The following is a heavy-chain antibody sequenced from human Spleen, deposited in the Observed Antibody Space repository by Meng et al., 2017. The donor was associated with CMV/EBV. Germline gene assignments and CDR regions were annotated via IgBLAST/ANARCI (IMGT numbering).Heavy chain of an antibody. CDR3: AKSIYRDDDYQFYGMDV. CDR2: ISYTGST. D-gene: IGHD2-21*01. J-gene: IGHJ6*02. V-gene: IGHV4-61*01. Sequence: SETLSLTCTVSGGSVSSGYYYWSWIRLPPGKGLEWIGYISYTGSTKYNPSLKSRVTISVDTSKDQVSLKLSSVTAADTAVYYCAKSIYRDDDYQFYGMDVWGQGTKVTVSS. CDR1: GGSVSSGYYY.